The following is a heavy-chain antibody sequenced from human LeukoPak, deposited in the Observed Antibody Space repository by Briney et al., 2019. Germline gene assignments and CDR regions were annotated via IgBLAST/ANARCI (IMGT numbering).Heavy chain of an antibody. CDR2: MSGYNGYT. Sequence: ASVKVSCKASGYTFTSYGISWVRQAPGQGLEWMGRMSGYNGYTHYAHNLQGRVTMTTDTSTSTAYMELRSLRPDDTAVYYCARDEARYSSGYYPNWFDPWGQGTLVTVSS. V-gene: IGHV1-18*01. CDR1: GYTFTSYG. D-gene: IGHD3-22*01. CDR3: ARDEARYSSGYYPNWFDP. J-gene: IGHJ5*02.